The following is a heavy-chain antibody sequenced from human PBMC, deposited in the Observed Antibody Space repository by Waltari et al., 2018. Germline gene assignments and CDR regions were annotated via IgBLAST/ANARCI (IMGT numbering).Heavy chain of an antibody. V-gene: IGHV4-59*01. CDR2: IYYSGST. CDR3: ARDQGIAAAGAYYYYYYMDV. Sequence: QVQLQESGPGLVKPSETLSLTCTVPGGSISSYYWSWIRQPPGKGLEWIGYIYYSGSTNYNPSLKSRVTISVDTSKNQFSLKLSSVTAADTAVYYCARDQGIAAAGAYYYYYYMDVWGKGTTVTVSS. J-gene: IGHJ6*03. CDR1: GGSISSYY. D-gene: IGHD6-13*01.